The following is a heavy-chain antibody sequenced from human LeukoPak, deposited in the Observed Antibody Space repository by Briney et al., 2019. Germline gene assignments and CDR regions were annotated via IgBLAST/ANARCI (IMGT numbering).Heavy chain of an antibody. J-gene: IGHJ4*02. V-gene: IGHV3-30*02. Sequence: GGSLRLSCAASGFTFSNFGMHWVRQAPGKGLEWVAFIRYDGSNKYYADSVKGRFTISRDNSKNTLYLQMNSLRAEDTAVYYCAKDGSRGGFYFDYWGQGTLVTVSS. D-gene: IGHD2-2*01. CDR2: IRYDGSNK. CDR3: AKDGSRGGFYFDY. CDR1: GFTFSNFG.